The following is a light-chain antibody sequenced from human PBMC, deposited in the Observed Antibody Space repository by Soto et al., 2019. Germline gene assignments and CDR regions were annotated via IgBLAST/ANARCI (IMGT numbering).Light chain of an antibody. V-gene: IGKV3-15*01. CDR3: QQYNKWPIT. J-gene: IGKJ5*01. Sequence: EILLTQSPATLAVSPGGGATLSCRASQSVRSNLAWYHQKPGQAPRLLIYRASTRAAGLPDRFSGSGSETEFTLTISSLQSEDFELYYCQQYNKWPITFGQGTRLEIK. CDR1: QSVRSN. CDR2: RAS.